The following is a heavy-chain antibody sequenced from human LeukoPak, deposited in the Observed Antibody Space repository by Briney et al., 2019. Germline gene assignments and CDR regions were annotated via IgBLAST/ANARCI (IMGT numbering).Heavy chain of an antibody. CDR1: GFTFSSYS. D-gene: IGHD3-10*02. CDR3: GIDYNVGSGIDN. CDR2: ISSSSSTI. V-gene: IGHV3-48*01. J-gene: IGHJ4*02. Sequence: PGGSLRLSCAASGFTFSSYSMNWVRQAPGKGLEWVSYISSSSSTIYYADSVKGRFTISRDNAKNSLYLQMNSLRAEDTAVYYCGIDYNVGSGIDNWGKGPLVTVSS.